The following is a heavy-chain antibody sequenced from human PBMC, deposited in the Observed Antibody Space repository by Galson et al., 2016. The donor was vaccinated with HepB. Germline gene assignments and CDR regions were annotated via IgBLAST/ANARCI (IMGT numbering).Heavy chain of an antibody. V-gene: IGHV4-31*03. CDR1: GDSISGGGFY. D-gene: IGHD3-3*01. CDR2: IYYSGRT. Sequence: TLSLTCSVSGDSISGGGFYWGWIRQYPGKGLEWIGYIYYSGRTHYTPSLKSRVTISVDTSKNQFSLKLSSVTAADTAVYYCARDNWSLLRAFDIWGQGTMVTVSS. CDR3: ARDNWSLLRAFDI. J-gene: IGHJ3*02.